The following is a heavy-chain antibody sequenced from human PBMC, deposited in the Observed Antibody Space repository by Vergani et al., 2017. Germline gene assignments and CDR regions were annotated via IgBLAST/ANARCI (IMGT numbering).Heavy chain of an antibody. CDR3: AKDKGVVVVPDASKNMDV. J-gene: IGHJ6*03. Sequence: QVQLVESGGGVVQPGGSLRLSCAASGFTFSSYGMHWVRQAPGKGLEWVAVVSYHGTKKYYADSVKGRFTISRDNSKNTLFLQMNSLRPEDTALYYCAKDKGVVVVPDASKNMDVWGKGTSVTVSS. CDR2: VSYHGTKK. D-gene: IGHD2-2*01. V-gene: IGHV3-30*18. CDR1: GFTFSSYG.